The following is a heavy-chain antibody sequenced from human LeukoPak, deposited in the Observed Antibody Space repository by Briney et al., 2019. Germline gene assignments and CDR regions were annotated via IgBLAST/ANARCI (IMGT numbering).Heavy chain of an antibody. CDR3: AREVGATGLDY. D-gene: IGHD1-26*01. V-gene: IGHV3-48*03. Sequence: GGSLRLSCAASGFTFSSYEMNWVRQAPGKGLEWVSYISSSGSTIYYADSVKGRFTISRDNAKNSLYLQMNSLRAEDAAVYYCAREVGATGLDYWGQGTLVTVSS. CDR1: GFTFSSYE. J-gene: IGHJ4*02. CDR2: ISSSGSTI.